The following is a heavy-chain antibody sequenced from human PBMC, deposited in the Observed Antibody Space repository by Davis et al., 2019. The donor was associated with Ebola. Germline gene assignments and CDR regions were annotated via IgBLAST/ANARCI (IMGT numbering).Heavy chain of an antibody. CDR3: ARDCSDYNYGYGVDY. Sequence: ASVNVSCKASGYTFKNYAISWVRQAPGQGLEWMGWISTSNDNTKYAQNFQGRATMTTDTSTSTVSMELRSLRSDDTAVYFCARDCSDYNYGYGVDYWGQGTLVTVSS. CDR1: GYTFKNYA. CDR2: ISTSNDNT. J-gene: IGHJ4*02. V-gene: IGHV1-18*01. D-gene: IGHD5-18*01.